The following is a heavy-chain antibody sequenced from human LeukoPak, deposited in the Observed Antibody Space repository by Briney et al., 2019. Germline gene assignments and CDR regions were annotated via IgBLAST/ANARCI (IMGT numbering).Heavy chain of an antibody. CDR3: ARPYLGRSSGPDAFDT. V-gene: IGHV3-30-3*01. D-gene: IGHD7-27*01. J-gene: IGHJ3*02. CDR2: ISYDGHSK. Sequence: GGSLRLSCAASGFTFSAYSAHWVRQAPGKGLEWVALISYDGHSKTYADSVKGRFTISRDDSKNTFFLQMDSLRPQDTAVYYCARPYLGRSSGPDAFDTWGPGAMVTVSS. CDR1: GFTFSAYS.